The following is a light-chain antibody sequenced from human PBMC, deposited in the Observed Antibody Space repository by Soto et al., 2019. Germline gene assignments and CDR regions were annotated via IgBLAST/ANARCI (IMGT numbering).Light chain of an antibody. V-gene: IGKV1-5*01. CDR2: DVS. CDR3: QQYNSYWGT. CDR1: QSISSW. Sequence: DIQMTQSPSTLSASVGDRVTITCRASQSISSWVAWYQQKPGKAPKLLIYDVSSLESGVPSRFSGSGSGTEFTLTISSLQPDDFATYYCQQYNSYWGTFGQGTKV. J-gene: IGKJ1*01.